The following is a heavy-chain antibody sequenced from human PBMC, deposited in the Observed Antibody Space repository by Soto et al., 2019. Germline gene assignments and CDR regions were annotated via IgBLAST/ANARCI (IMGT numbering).Heavy chain of an antibody. CDR2: IGAYNGNT. J-gene: IGHJ3*02. D-gene: IGHD5-18*01. CDR3: ARDRHIGLWLPSAFDI. V-gene: IGHV1-18*04. Sequence: ASVKVSCKASGYTFTSYGISWVRQAPGQGLEWMGWIGAYNGNTNYAQKLQGRVTMTTDTSTSTAYMELRSLRSDDTAVYYCARDRHIGLWLPSAFDIWGQGTMVTVS. CDR1: GYTFTSYG.